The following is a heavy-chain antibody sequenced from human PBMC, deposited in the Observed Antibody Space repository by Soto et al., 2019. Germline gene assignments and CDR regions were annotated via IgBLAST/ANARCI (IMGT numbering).Heavy chain of an antibody. CDR3: ARESDTARCMDV. V-gene: IGHV1-46*03. CDR2: INPSGGST. D-gene: IGHD5-18*01. J-gene: IGHJ6*02. Sequence: ASVKVSCKASGYTFTSYYMHWVRQAPGQGLEWMGIINPSGGSTSYAQKFQGRVTMTWDTSTSTVYMELSSLRSVDTAVYYCARESDTARCMDVWGQGTTVNVSS. CDR1: GYTFTSYY.